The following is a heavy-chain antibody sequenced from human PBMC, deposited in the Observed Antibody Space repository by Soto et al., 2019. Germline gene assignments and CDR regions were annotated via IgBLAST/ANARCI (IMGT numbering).Heavy chain of an antibody. CDR2: INSDGSST. D-gene: IGHD4-17*01. CDR1: GFTFSSYW. CDR3: SCDLDGDYAHVFAYPSQRTSVIGSAGM. V-gene: IGHV3-74*01. Sequence: GGSLRLSCAASGFTFSSYWMHWVRQAPGKGLVWVSRINSDGSSTNYADSVKGRFTISRDNAKNTLYLQMNSLRAEDTAVYYCSCDLDGDYAHVFAYPSQRTSVIGSAGM. J-gene: IGHJ6*01.